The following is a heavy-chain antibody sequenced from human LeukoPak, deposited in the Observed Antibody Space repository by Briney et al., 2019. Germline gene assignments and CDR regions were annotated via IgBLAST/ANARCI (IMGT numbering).Heavy chain of an antibody. J-gene: IGHJ3*02. Sequence: SETLSLTCTVSGGSISSSSYYWGWIRQPPGKGLEWIGSIYYSGSTYYNPSLKSRVTISVDTSKNQFSLKLSSVTAADTAVYYCARGTGWLGAFDIWGQGTMVTVSS. CDR3: ARGTGWLGAFDI. V-gene: IGHV4-39*07. D-gene: IGHD6-19*01. CDR1: GGSISSSSYY. CDR2: IYYSGST.